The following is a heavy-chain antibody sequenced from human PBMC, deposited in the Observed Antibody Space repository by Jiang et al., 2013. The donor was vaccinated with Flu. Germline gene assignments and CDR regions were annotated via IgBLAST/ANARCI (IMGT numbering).Heavy chain of an antibody. D-gene: IGHD1-26*01. CDR2: ISGSGGST. V-gene: IGHV3-23*04. J-gene: IGHJ6*02. CDR3: AKLRERYYYYYGMDV. CDR1: GFTFSSYA. Sequence: QLVESGEACTAWGSLRLSCAASGFTFSSYAMSWVRQAPGKGLEWVSAISGSGGSTYYADSVKGRFTISRDNSKNTLYLQMNSLRAEDTAVYYCAKLRERYYYYYGMDVWGQGTTVTVSS.